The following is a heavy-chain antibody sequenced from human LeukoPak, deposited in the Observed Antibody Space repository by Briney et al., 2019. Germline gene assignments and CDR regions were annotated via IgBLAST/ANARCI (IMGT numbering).Heavy chain of an antibody. CDR1: GFTFTNFG. CDR2: IGDDGTKI. V-gene: IGHV3-30*02. Sequence: GGSLRLSCEASGFTFTNFGMHWVRQAPGKGLEWVAFIGDDGTKIHYGDSVKGRFTISRDDSKNTLYLQMNNLRGEDTAMYYCAKDRRGLYKNQLVHGGWFDPWGQGALVSVS. CDR3: AKDRRGLYKNQLVHGGWFDP. D-gene: IGHD6-6*01. J-gene: IGHJ5*02.